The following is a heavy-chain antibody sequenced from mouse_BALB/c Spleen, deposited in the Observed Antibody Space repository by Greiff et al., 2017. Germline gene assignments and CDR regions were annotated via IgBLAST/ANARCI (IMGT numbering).Heavy chain of an antibody. Sequence: EVQLVESGGDLVKPGGSLKLSCAASGFTFSSYGMSWVRQTPDKRLEWVATISSGGSYTYYPDSVKGRFTISRDNAKNTLYLQMSSLKSEDTAMYYCARQGYYGSSSGYYAMDYWGQGTSVTVSS. CDR2: ISSGGSYT. CDR1: GFTFSSYG. CDR3: ARQGYYGSSSGYYAMDY. D-gene: IGHD1-1*01. V-gene: IGHV5-6*01. J-gene: IGHJ4*01.